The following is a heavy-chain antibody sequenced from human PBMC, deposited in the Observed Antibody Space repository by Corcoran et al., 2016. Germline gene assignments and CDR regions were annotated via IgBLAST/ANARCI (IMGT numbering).Heavy chain of an antibody. D-gene: IGHD6-19*01. CDR2: IYSGGST. J-gene: IGHJ4*02. Sequence: EVQRVESGGGLIQPGGSVRLSCAASGLTVSSNYMSWVRQAPGKGLVWVSVIYSGGSTYYADSVKGRFTISRDNSKNTLYLQMNSLRADDTAVYYCARDVGWGSVWYGYWGQGTLVTVSS. V-gene: IGHV3-53*01. CDR3: ARDVGWGSVWYGY. CDR1: GLTVSSNY.